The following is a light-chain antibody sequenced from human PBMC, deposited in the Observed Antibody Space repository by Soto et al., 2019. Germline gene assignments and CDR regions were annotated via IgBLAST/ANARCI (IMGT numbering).Light chain of an antibody. V-gene: IGKV1-5*01. CDR1: QNIRNW. CDR3: QQYNTYST. J-gene: IGKJ5*01. Sequence: IQMTQSPSNLSASVGVIPTITCRASQNIRNWWACYQQQPGTSPHPLIYAASSLKSAVPARFSGSGSGTEFTPTISRLQPDDFATYYCQQYNTYSTFGQGTRLEIK. CDR2: AAS.